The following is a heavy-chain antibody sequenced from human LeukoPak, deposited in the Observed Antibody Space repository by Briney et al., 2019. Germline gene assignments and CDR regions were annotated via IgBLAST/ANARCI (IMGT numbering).Heavy chain of an antibody. CDR2: IKQDGSET. V-gene: IGHV3-7*01. D-gene: IGHD3-16*01. J-gene: IGHJ4*02. CDR3: ARSPRRGEFDY. CDR1: GLTFSSHW. Sequence: PGGSLRLSCAASGLTFSSHWMSWVRQAPGKGLEWVANIKQDGSETYYVDSVKGRFTISRDNTQNSLYLKMNSLGADDTALYYCARSPRRGEFDYWGQGTLVTVSS.